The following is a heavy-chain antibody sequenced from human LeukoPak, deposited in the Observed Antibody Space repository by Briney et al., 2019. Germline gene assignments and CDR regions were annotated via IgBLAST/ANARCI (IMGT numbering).Heavy chain of an antibody. CDR3: ARLNKPGWFDP. CDR2: IYYSGST. D-gene: IGHD1-14*01. Sequence: SETLSLTCTVSGGSISSSSYYWGWIRQPPGKGLEWIGSIYYSGSTYYNPSLKSRVTISVDTSKNQFSLRLNSVTATDTAVYYCARLNKPGWFDPWGQGTLVTVSS. J-gene: IGHJ5*02. CDR1: GGSISSSSYY. V-gene: IGHV4-39*01.